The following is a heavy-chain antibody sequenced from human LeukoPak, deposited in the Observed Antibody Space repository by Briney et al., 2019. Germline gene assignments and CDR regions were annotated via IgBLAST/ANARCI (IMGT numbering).Heavy chain of an antibody. D-gene: IGHD3-22*01. V-gene: IGHV3-30-3*01. Sequence: GRSLRLSCAASGFTFSSYAMHWVRQAPGKGLEWVAVISYDGSNKYYADSVKGRFTISRDNSKNTLYLQMNSLRAEDTAVYYCARDIPYTVIADYWGQGTLVTVSS. J-gene: IGHJ4*02. CDR1: GFTFSSYA. CDR3: ARDIPYTVIADY. CDR2: ISYDGSNK.